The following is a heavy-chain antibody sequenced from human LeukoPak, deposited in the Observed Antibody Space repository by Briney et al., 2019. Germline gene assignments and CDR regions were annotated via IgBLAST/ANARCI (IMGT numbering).Heavy chain of an antibody. Sequence: GRSLSLSCAASGFTVDDYAMDWVRQAPGKGLECVSGISWNSGRVGHADYVKGRFSISRENAKNYLYLQMKSLRAEDTGLYCCAKDINWRFFYYRDVWGKGTTVTVSS. V-gene: IGHV3-9*01. CDR1: GFTVDDYA. D-gene: IGHD1-1*01. CDR2: ISWNSGRV. J-gene: IGHJ6*03. CDR3: AKDINWRFFYYRDV.